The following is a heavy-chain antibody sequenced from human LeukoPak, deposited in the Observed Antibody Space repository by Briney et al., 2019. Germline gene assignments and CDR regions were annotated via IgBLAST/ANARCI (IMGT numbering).Heavy chain of an antibody. V-gene: IGHV3-33*06. CDR1: GFTFSSYG. CDR3: AKDYYYDSSGPDY. Sequence: AGGPLRLSCAASGFTFSSYGMHWVRQAPGKGLEWVAVIWYDGSNKYYADSVKGRFTISRDNSKNTLYLQMNSLRAEDTAVYYCAKDYYYDSSGPDYWGQGTLVTVSS. D-gene: IGHD3-22*01. CDR2: IWYDGSNK. J-gene: IGHJ4*02.